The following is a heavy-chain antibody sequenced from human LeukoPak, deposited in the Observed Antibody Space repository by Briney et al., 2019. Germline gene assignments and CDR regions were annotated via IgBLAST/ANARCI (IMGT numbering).Heavy chain of an antibody. Sequence: SETLSLTCTVSGGSISSYYWSWIRQPPGKGLEWIGYIYYSGSTNYNPSLKSRVTISVDTSENQFSLKLSSVTAADTAVYYCARDGSSVGAPSPDSEYFQHWGQGTLVTVSS. V-gene: IGHV4-59*01. CDR1: GGSISSYY. D-gene: IGHD1-26*01. CDR2: IYYSGST. CDR3: ARDGSSVGAPSPDSEYFQH. J-gene: IGHJ1*01.